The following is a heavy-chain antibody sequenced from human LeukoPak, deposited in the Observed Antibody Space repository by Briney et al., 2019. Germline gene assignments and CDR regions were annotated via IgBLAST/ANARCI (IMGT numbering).Heavy chain of an antibody. D-gene: IGHD4-17*01. CDR3: ARRVLTTVTPGGFDP. V-gene: IGHV5-51*01. J-gene: IGHJ5*02. CDR2: IYPGDSDT. Sequence: GESLKISCKGSGYSFTSYWIGWVRQMPGKGLEWMGIIYPGDSDTRYSPSFQGQVTISADKSISTAYLQWSSLKAPDTAMYYCARRVLTTVTPGGFDPWGQGTLVTVSS. CDR1: GYSFTSYW.